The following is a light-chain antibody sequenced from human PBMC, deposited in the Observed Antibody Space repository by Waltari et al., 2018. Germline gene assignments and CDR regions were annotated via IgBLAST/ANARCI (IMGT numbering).Light chain of an antibody. CDR3: VQGTHWPPT. CDR2: QVS. CDR1: QNLRHSDGITY. V-gene: IGKV2-30*02. Sequence: DVIMTQSPLSLTVTPGQPASISCSSRQNLRHSDGITYLNWVQQKPGQPPRRLLYQVSKRDSGVPDRFSGSGAGTDFTLSISRVEAGDVGVYYCVQGTHWPPTFGQGTKVEIK. J-gene: IGKJ1*01.